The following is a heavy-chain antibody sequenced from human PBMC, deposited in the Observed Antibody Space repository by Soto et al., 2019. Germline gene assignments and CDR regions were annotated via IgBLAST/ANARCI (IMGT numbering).Heavy chain of an antibody. CDR3: VRDGGSGWHFDS. D-gene: IGHD6-19*01. Sequence: PGGSLRLSCEASGFTFSTYWMSWVRQAPGKGLEWVANIRQDGSQKYLVDSVKGRFTISRDNAKNSLHLQMNSLRAEDSAVVYCVRDGGSGWHFDSWGQGTLVTVSS. V-gene: IGHV3-7*01. CDR1: GFTFSTYW. CDR2: IRQDGSQK. J-gene: IGHJ4*02.